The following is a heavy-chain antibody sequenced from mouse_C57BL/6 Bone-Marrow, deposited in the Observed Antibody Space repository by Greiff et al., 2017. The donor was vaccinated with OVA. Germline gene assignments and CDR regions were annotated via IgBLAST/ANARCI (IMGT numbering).Heavy chain of an antibody. CDR3: ARFITTVVATHWYFDV. CDR2: IYPGDGDT. Sequence: QVQLQQSGPELVKPGASVKISCKASGYAFSSSWMNWVKQRPGKGLEWIGRIYPGDGDTNYNGRFKGKATLTADKSSSTAYMQLSSLTSEDSAVYFCARFITTVVATHWYFDVWGTGTTVTVSS. D-gene: IGHD1-1*01. J-gene: IGHJ1*03. V-gene: IGHV1-82*01. CDR1: GYAFSSSW.